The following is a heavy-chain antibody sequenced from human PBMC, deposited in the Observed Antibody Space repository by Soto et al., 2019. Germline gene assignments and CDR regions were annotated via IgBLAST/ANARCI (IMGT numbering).Heavy chain of an antibody. J-gene: IGHJ4*02. CDR1: GYIFTDYY. Sequence: ASVKVSCKTSGYIFTDYYIHWVRQAPGQGLEWMGWINPNSGGTNYAQKFQDWVTMTRDTSINTAYMEVNSLRSDDAAVYYCARPSGYYPYYFDDWGQGTQVTVSS. V-gene: IGHV1-2*04. CDR2: INPNSGGT. CDR3: ARPSGYYPYYFDD. D-gene: IGHD3-22*01.